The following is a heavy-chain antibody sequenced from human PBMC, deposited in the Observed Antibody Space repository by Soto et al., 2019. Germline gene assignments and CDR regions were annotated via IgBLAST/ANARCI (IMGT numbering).Heavy chain of an antibody. J-gene: IGHJ6*02. CDR3: AKDLARSRWSDYYGMDV. CDR1: GFAFSSYG. V-gene: IGHV3-30*18. Sequence: GGSLRLSCAASGFAFSSYGMHWVRQAPGKGLEWVAVISYDGSNKYYADSVKGRFTISRENSKNTLYLQMHSLRAEDTAVYYCAKDLARSRWSDYYGMDVWGQGTTVTVSS. D-gene: IGHD6-13*01. CDR2: ISYDGSNK.